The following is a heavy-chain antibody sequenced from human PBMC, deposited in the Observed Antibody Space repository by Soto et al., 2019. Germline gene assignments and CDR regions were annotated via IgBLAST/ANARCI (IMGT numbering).Heavy chain of an antibody. CDR1: GYSFTSYW. J-gene: IGHJ6*02. V-gene: IGHV5-51*01. CDR2: IYPGDSDT. D-gene: IGHD3-10*01. CDR3: ARPSTGHKKMVRGVIGYYGMDV. Sequence: GESLKISCKGSGYSFTSYWIGWVRQMPGKGLEWMGIIYPGDSDTRYSPSFKGQVTISADKSISTAYLQWSSLKASDTAMYYCARPSTGHKKMVRGVIGYYGMDVWGQGTTVTVSS.